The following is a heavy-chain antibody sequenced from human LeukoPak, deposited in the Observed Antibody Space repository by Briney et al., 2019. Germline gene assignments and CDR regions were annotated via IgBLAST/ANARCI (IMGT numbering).Heavy chain of an antibody. CDR3: ARGGHYYDSSGYYFDY. V-gene: IGHV3-11*04. D-gene: IGHD3-22*01. Sequence: PGGSLRLSCAASGFTFSSYAMSWIRQAPGKGLEWVSYISSSGSTIYYADSVKGRFTISRDNAKNSLYLQMNSLRAEDTAVYYCARGGHYYDSSGYYFDYWGQGTLVTVSS. CDR1: GFTFSSYA. CDR2: ISSSGSTI. J-gene: IGHJ4*02.